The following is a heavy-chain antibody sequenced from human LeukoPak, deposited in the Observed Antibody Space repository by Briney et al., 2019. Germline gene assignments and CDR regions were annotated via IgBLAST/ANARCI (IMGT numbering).Heavy chain of an antibody. J-gene: IGHJ4*02. V-gene: IGHV3-30-3*01. CDR3: ARDNDGGYYFDY. Sequence: GRSLRLSCAASGFTFSSYAMHWVRQAPGKGLEWVAVISYDGSNKYYADSVKGRFTISRGNSKNTLYLQMNSLRAEDSAVYYCARDNDGGYYFDYWGQGTLVTVSS. D-gene: IGHD4-23*01. CDR2: ISYDGSNK. CDR1: GFTFSSYA.